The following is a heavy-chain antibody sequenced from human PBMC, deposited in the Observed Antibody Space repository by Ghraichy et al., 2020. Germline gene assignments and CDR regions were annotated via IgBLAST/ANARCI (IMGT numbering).Heavy chain of an antibody. J-gene: IGHJ5*02. Sequence: SETLSLTCTVSGGSISSSSYYWGWIRQPPGKGLEWIGSIYYSGSTYYNPSLKSRVTISVDTSKNHFSLKLSSVTAADTAVYYCARITYYYDSSGYYRNNWFDPRGQGTLVTVSS. D-gene: IGHD3-22*01. CDR3: ARITYYYDSSGYYRNNWFDP. CDR2: IYYSGST. V-gene: IGHV4-39*07. CDR1: GGSISSSSYY.